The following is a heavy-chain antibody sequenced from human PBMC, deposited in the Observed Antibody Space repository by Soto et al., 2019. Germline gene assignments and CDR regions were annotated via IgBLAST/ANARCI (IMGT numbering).Heavy chain of an antibody. J-gene: IGHJ6*02. D-gene: IGHD6-19*01. CDR3: ARDRRLVQGYHYYYGMDV. CDR2: TYYRSKWYN. CDR1: GDSVSSNSAA. Sequence: LSQTLSLTCAISGDSVSSNSAAWNWIRQSPSRGLEWLGRTYYRSKWYNDYAVSVKSRITINPDTSKNQFSLQLNSVTPEDTAVYYCARDRRLVQGYHYYYGMDVWGQGTTVTVSS. V-gene: IGHV6-1*01.